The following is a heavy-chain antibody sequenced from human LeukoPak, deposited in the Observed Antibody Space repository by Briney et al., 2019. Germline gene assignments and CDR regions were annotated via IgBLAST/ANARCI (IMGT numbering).Heavy chain of an antibody. Sequence: GETLRLSCAASGFTFSSYAMSWVRQAPGKGLEWVSLIRGNGGNTYYADSVKGRFTISRDNSMNTLYLQMNRLRAEDTAVYYCAKSRGWLQIWDYWGQGTLVTVSS. V-gene: IGHV3-23*01. CDR1: GFTFSSYA. J-gene: IGHJ4*02. D-gene: IGHD5-24*01. CDR2: IRGNGGNT. CDR3: AKSRGWLQIWDY.